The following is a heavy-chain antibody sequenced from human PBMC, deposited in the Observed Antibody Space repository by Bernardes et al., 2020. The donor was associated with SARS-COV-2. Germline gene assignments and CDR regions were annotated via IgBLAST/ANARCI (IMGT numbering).Heavy chain of an antibody. D-gene: IGHD5-12*01. J-gene: IGHJ6*02. CDR3: ARDWSQVASFHYYGMDV. CDR1: GYTFTSYG. CDR2: ISAYNGNT. Sequence: ASVKVSCKASGYTFTSYGISWVRQAPGQGLEWMGWISAYNGNTNYAQKLQGRVTMTTDTSTSTAYMELRSLRSDDTAVYYCARDWSQVASFHYYGMDVWGQGTTVTVSS. V-gene: IGHV1-18*01.